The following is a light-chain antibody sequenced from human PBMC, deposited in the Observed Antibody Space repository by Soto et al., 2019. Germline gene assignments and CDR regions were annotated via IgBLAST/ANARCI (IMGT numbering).Light chain of an antibody. J-gene: IGLJ2*01. V-gene: IGLV2-14*01. CDR1: SSDVGGYNY. Sequence: HSVLTQPASVSGSPGQPITISCTGTSSDVGGYNYVSWYQQHPGKAPKLMIYDVSNRPSGVSKRFSGSKSGNTASLTISGLQAEDEADYYCSSYTSRSLVVFGGGTKVTV. CDR3: SSYTSRSLVV. CDR2: DVS.